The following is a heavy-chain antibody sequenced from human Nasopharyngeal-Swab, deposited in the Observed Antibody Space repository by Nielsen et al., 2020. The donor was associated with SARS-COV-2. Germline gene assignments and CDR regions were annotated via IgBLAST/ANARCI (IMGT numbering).Heavy chain of an antibody. CDR2: IDPSDSYT. D-gene: IGHD2-15*01. V-gene: IGHV5-10-1*01. J-gene: IGHJ4*02. Sequence: KVSCKGSGYSFTSYWISWVRQMPGKGLEWMGRIDPSDSYTNYSPSFQGHVTISADKSISTAYLQWSSLKASDTAMYYCARLASELVVAADFDYWGQGTLVTVSS. CDR1: GYSFTSYW. CDR3: ARLASELVVAADFDY.